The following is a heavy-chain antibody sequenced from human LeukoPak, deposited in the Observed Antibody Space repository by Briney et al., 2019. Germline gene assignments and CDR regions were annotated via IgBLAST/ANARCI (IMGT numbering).Heavy chain of an antibody. J-gene: IGHJ6*03. Sequence: GGSLRLSCAASGYTVSSNYMSWVRQAPGKGLEWVSVIYSGGSTYYADSVKGRFTISRDNSKNTLYLQMNSLRAEDTAVYYCARLLVPYYYMNVWGKGTTVTVSS. V-gene: IGHV3-53*01. D-gene: IGHD3-22*01. CDR2: IYSGGST. CDR3: ARLLVPYYYMNV. CDR1: GYTVSSNY.